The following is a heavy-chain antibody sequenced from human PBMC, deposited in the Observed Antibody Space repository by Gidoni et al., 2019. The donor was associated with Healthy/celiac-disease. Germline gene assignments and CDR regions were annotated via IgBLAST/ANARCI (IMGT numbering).Heavy chain of an antibody. Sequence: QLQLQESGPGLVKPSETLSLTCTVSGGSISSSSYYWGWIRQPPGKGLEWIGSIYYSGSTYYNPSLKSRVTISVDTSKNQFSLKLSSVTAADTAVYYCARLAYDSSGYYPRNFDYWGQGTLVTVSS. V-gene: IGHV4-39*01. D-gene: IGHD3-22*01. J-gene: IGHJ4*02. CDR3: ARLAYDSSGYYPRNFDY. CDR2: IYYSGST. CDR1: GGSISSSSYY.